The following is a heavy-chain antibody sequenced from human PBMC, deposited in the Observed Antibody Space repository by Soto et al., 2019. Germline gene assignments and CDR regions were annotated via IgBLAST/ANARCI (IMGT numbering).Heavy chain of an antibody. V-gene: IGHV3-30*18. Sequence: PGGSLRLSCAASGFTFSSYGMHWVRQAPGKGLEWVAVISYDGSNKYYADSVKGRFTISRDNSKNTLYLQMNSLRAEDTAVYYCAKDQEDGYNYFGFPNYWGQGTLVTVSS. CDR1: GFTFSSYG. CDR2: ISYDGSNK. CDR3: AKDQEDGYNYFGFPNY. J-gene: IGHJ4*02. D-gene: IGHD5-12*01.